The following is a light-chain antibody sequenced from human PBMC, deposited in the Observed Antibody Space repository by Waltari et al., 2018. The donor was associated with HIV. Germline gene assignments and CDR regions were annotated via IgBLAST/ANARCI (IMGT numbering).Light chain of an antibody. J-gene: IGLJ2*01. CDR3: AAWDDSLNGVV. CDR1: SSNIGSNT. CDR2: SNN. V-gene: IGLV1-44*01. Sequence: QSVLTQPPSASGTPGQRVTISCSGSSSNIGSNTVNWYQQLPGTAPKLLIYSNNQRPSWVPDRCAGSMSGTSASLAISGLQSEDEADYYCAAWDDSLNGVVFGGGTKLTVL.